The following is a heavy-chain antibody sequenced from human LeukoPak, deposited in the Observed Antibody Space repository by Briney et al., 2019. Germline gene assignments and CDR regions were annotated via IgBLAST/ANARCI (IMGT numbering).Heavy chain of an antibody. D-gene: IGHD4-17*01. CDR3: AKPTVTTGGDY. CDR2: ISYDGSNK. CDR1: GFTFSSYG. J-gene: IGHJ4*02. V-gene: IGHV3-30*18. Sequence: QPGGSLRLSCAASGFTFSSYGMHWVRQAPGKGLEWVAVISYDGSNKYYADSVKGRFTISRDNSKNTLYLQMNSLRAEDTAVYYCAKPTVTTGGDYWGQGTLVTVSS.